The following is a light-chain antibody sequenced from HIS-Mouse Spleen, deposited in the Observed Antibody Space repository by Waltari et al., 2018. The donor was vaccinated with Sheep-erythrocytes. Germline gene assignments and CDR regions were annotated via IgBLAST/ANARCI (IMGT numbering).Light chain of an antibody. CDR3: QSYDSSNYV. J-gene: IGLJ1*01. CDR2: EDN. CDR1: SGSIARNY. V-gene: IGLV6-57*04. Sequence: NFMLTQPHSVSESPGKTVTISCTRSSGSIARNYVQWYQQHPGSAPTTVIYEDNQRPSGVPDRFSGSIDSSSNSASLTISGLKTEDEADYYCQSYDSSNYVFGTGTKVTVL.